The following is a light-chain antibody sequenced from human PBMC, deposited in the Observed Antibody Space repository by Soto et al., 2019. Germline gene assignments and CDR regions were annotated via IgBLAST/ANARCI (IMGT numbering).Light chain of an antibody. Sequence: QSALTQPASVSGSPGQSITISCTGTSSDIGAYNYVSWYQQHPGKAPKLMIYDVRNRPSGVSNRFSGSKSGHTASLTISGLQVEDEADYYCSSYTSSSTVVFGGGTKVTVL. CDR3: SSYTSSSTVV. CDR2: DVR. J-gene: IGLJ2*01. CDR1: SSDIGAYNY. V-gene: IGLV2-14*01.